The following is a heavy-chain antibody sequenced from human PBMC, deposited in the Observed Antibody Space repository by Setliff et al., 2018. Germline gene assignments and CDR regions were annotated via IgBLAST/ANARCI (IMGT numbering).Heavy chain of an antibody. J-gene: IGHJ3*02. Sequence: KPSETLSLTCTVSGSSINNTTYYWVRQAPGKGLEWVSSISSSSSYIYYADSVKGRFTISRDNAKNSLYLQMNSLRAEDTAVYYCARDRSSGSQSSDAFDIWGQGTMVTVSS. CDR2: ISSSSSYI. CDR1: GSSINNTT. V-gene: IGHV3-21*01. CDR3: ARDRSSGSQSSDAFDI. D-gene: IGHD3-22*01.